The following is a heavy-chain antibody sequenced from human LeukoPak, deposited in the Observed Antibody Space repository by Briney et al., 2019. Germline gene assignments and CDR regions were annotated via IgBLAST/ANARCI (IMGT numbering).Heavy chain of an antibody. V-gene: IGHV3-33*01. Sequence: GRSLRLSCAASGFTFSSYGMHWVRQAPGKGLEWVAVIWYDGSNKYYADSVKGRFTISRDNSKNTLYLQMNSLRAEDTAVYYCARDSNSGSPDYWGQGTLVTVSS. J-gene: IGHJ4*02. CDR2: IWYDGSNK. CDR1: GFTFSSYG. D-gene: IGHD1-26*01. CDR3: ARDSNSGSPDY.